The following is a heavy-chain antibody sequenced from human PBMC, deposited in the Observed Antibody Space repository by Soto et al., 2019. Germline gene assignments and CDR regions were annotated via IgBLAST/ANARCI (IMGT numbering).Heavy chain of an antibody. J-gene: IGHJ4*02. D-gene: IGHD6-13*01. V-gene: IGHV1-2*02. CDR1: GYTFTGYY. CDR3: ARGAGYSSSWPFYYFDY. Sequence: ASVKVSCKASGYTFTGYYMHWVRQAPGQGLEWMGWINPNSGGTNYAQKFQGRVTMTRDTSISTAYMELSRLRSDDTAVYYCARGAGYSSSWPFYYFDYWGQGTLVTVSS. CDR2: INPNSGGT.